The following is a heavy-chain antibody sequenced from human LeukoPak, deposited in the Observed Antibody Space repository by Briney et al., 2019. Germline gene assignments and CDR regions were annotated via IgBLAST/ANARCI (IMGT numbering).Heavy chain of an antibody. V-gene: IGHV3-64*01. Sequence: GGSLRLSCAASGFTFSSYSMVWVRQAPGKGLEYVSLISSNGGSTYYGNSVKDRFTISRDNSMNTLYLQMGSLRAEDMAVYYCAIIDYYYMDVWGKGTTVIVSS. CDR1: GFTFSSYS. J-gene: IGHJ6*03. CDR2: ISSNGGST. D-gene: IGHD2/OR15-2a*01. CDR3: AIIDYYYMDV.